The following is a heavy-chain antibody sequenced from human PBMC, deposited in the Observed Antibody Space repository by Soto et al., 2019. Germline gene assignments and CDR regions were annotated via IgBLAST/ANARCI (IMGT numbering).Heavy chain of an antibody. CDR2: IGYDGSNK. J-gene: IGHJ4*02. CDR3: ARGIYRTNSPPDY. V-gene: IGHV3-33*01. D-gene: IGHD2-2*01. Sequence: QVQLVESGGGVVQPGRSLRLSCAASGFTFSSYGMHWVRQAPGKGLEWAAVIGYDGSNKYYADSVKGRFTISRDNSKNTLYLQMNSLRDEEPAVYYCARGIYRTNSPPDYWGQGTLVTVSS. CDR1: GFTFSSYG.